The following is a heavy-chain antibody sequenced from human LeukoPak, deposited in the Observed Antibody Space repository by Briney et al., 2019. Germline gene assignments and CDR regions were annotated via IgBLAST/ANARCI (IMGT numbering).Heavy chain of an antibody. CDR2: VFSGGTT. D-gene: IGHD6-13*01. V-gene: IGHV3-53*01. J-gene: IGHJ3*02. CDR3: ARQRATADWRSGIYDSFDI. CDR1: AFTVSSNY. Sequence: GGSLRLSCAASAFTVSSNYMSWVRQAPGKGLEWVSVVFSGGTTYYADSVKGRFTISRDNSKNTLYLQMNSLRAEDTAVYYCARQRATADWRSGIYDSFDIWGQGTMVTVSS.